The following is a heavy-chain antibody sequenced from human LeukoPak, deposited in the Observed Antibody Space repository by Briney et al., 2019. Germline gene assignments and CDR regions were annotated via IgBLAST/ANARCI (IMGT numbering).Heavy chain of an antibody. J-gene: IGHJ2*01. CDR2: FHQSGST. CDR1: AGSFSGYY. V-gene: IGHV4-34*01. CDR3: ARLVRGRGYWYFDL. Sequence: SETLSLTCAVYAGSFSGYYWSWIRQPPGKGLEWIGSFHQSGSTDYNPSLKSRVTISVDTSKNQFSLKLNSVNAADTAVYYCARLVRGRGYWYFDLWGRGTLLTVSS. D-gene: IGHD3-10*01.